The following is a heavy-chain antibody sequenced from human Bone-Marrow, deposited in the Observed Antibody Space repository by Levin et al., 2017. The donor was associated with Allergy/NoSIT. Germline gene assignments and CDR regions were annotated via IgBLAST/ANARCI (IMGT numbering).Heavy chain of an antibody. CDR3: ARDRSSIAVAGLNDY. D-gene: IGHD6-19*01. Sequence: GGSLRLSCAASGFTFSSYAMHWVRQAPGKGLEWVAVISYDGSNKYYADSVKGRFTISRDNSKNTLYLQMNSLRAEDTAVYYCARDRSSIAVAGLNDYWGQGTLVTVSS. V-gene: IGHV3-30-3*01. J-gene: IGHJ4*02. CDR2: ISYDGSNK. CDR1: GFTFSSYA.